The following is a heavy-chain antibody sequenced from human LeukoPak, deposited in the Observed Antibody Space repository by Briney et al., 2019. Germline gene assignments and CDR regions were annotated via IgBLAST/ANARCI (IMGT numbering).Heavy chain of an antibody. CDR1: GGSFSGYY. D-gene: IGHD3-22*01. Sequence: SETLSLTCAVYGGSFSGYYWSWIRQPPGKGLEWIGEINHSGSTNYNPPLKSRVTISVDTSKNQFSLKLSSVTAADTAVYYCARVRGYYYKGFDIWGQGTMSPSLQ. CDR3: ARVRGYYYKGFDI. V-gene: IGHV4-34*01. J-gene: IGHJ3*02. CDR2: INHSGST.